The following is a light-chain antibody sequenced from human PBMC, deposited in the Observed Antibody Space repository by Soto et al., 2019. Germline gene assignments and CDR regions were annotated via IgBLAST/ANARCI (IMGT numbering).Light chain of an antibody. CDR1: QSVSRN. V-gene: IGKV3-15*01. CDR3: QQYHNWTIT. J-gene: IGKJ5*01. CDR2: DAS. Sequence: EIAMTESAATMSVSPGESATLSCRASQSVSRNLAWHQQKPGQAPRILMYDASTRATGISARFSGSGSGTEFTLTISSLQSEDFAVYYCQQYHNWTITFGQGTRLEIK.